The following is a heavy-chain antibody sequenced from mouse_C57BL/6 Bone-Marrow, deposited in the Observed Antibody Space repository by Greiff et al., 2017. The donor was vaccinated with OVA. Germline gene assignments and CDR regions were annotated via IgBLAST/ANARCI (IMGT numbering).Heavy chain of an antibody. CDR2: IDPKSGGT. CDR3: ARCWGNLYFDV. D-gene: IGHD4-1*01. Sequence: VQLQQPGAELVKPGASVKLSCKASGYTFTSYWMHWVKQRPGRGLEWIGRIDPKSGGTKYNEKFKSKATLTVDKPSSTAYMQLSSLTSWDSAVYYCARCWGNLYFDVWGTGTTVTVSS. J-gene: IGHJ1*03. V-gene: IGHV1-72*01. CDR1: GYTFTSYW.